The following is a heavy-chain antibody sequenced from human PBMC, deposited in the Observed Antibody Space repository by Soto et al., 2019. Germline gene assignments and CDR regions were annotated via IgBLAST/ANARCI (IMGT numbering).Heavy chain of an antibody. D-gene: IGHD3-22*01. CDR1: GCTLTELS. J-gene: IGHJ4*02. Sequence: ASVKVSCKVSGCTLTELSMHWVRQAPGKGLEWMGGFDPEDGETIYAQKFQGRVTMTEDTSTDTAYMELSSLRSEDTAVYYCATTFYDSSGYSPFDYWGQGTLVTVSS. CDR3: ATTFYDSSGYSPFDY. CDR2: FDPEDGET. V-gene: IGHV1-24*01.